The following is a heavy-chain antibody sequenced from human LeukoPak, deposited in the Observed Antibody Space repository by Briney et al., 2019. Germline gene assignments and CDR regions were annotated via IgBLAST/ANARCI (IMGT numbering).Heavy chain of an antibody. CDR3: ARQGPTYYDSSGYYYAEDYYMDV. V-gene: IGHV1-69*10. CDR1: GGTFSSYA. D-gene: IGHD3-22*01. Sequence: SVEVSCKASGGTFSSYAISWVRQAPGQGLEWMGGIIPIFGIANYAQKFQDRVTITADKSTSTAYMELSSLRSEDTAVYYCARQGPTYYDSSGYYYAEDYYMDVWGKGTTVTVSS. CDR2: IIPIFGIA. J-gene: IGHJ6*03.